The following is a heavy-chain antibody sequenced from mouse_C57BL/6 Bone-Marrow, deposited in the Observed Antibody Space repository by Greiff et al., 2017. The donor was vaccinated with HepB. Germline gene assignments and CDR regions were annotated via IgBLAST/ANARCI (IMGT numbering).Heavy chain of an antibody. CDR2: ISNGGGST. CDR3: ARAYPLRRDWYFDV. CDR1: GFTFSDYY. V-gene: IGHV5-12*01. J-gene: IGHJ1*03. Sequence: EVKLVESGGGLVQPGGSLKLSCAASGFTFSDYYMYWVRQTPEKRLEWVAYISNGGGSTYYPDTVKGRFTISRDNAKNTLYLQMSRLKSEDTAMYYCARAYPLRRDWYFDVWGTGTTVTVSS. D-gene: IGHD2-12*01.